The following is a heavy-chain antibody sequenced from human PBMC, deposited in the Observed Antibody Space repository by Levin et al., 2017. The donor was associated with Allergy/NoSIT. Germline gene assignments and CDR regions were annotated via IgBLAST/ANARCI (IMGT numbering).Heavy chain of an antibody. CDR1: GFTFTNYA. CDR2: ISGPGDNT. CDR3: TREGVSSNGWYGDS. V-gene: IGHV3-23*01. J-gene: IGHJ4*02. Sequence: GGSLRLSCATSGFTFTNYAMNWVRQAPGKGLEWVATISGPGDNTYYADSVKGRFTISRDNSKNTQSLQMNRLRAEDTAVYYCTREGVSSNGWYGDSWGQGTLVTVSS. D-gene: IGHD6-19*01.